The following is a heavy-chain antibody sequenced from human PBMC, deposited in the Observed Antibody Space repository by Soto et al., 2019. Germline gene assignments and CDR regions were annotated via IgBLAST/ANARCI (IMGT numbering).Heavy chain of an antibody. CDR2: IYYSGST. V-gene: IGHV4-39*01. CDR1: GGFISTSSYY. Sequence: PSETLSLTCTVSGGFISTSSYYWGWIRQPPGKGLEWIGSIYYSGSTYYNPSLKSRVTISVDTSRNQFSLNLNSVTAADTAVYYCVRPMPRGRVIVPVALGWFDPWGQGTLVTVSS. CDR3: VRPMPRGRVIVPVALGWFDP. D-gene: IGHD2-2*01. J-gene: IGHJ5*01.